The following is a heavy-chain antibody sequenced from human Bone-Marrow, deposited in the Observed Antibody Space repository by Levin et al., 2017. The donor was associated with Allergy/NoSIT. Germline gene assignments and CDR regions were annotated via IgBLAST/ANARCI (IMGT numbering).Heavy chain of an antibody. J-gene: IGHJ5*02. V-gene: IGHV1-8*01. CDR2: MNPKSGNT. Sequence: ASVKVSCKASGDTFSSYDINWVRQASGQGLEWMGWMNPKSGNTVYAQKFQGRVTMSRNTSISTAYMDLSSLRSDDTAVYYCATGQGHLVGPPWGQGTLVTVSS. D-gene: IGHD6-6*01. CDR1: GDTFSSYD. CDR3: ATGQGHLVGPP.